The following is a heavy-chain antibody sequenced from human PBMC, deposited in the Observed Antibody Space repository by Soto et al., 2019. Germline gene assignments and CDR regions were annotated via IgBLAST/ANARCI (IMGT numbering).Heavy chain of an antibody. J-gene: IGHJ4*02. CDR1: GFTFSSYA. CDR2: ISGSGGST. Sequence: GGSLRLSCAASGFTFSSYAMSWVRQAPGKGLEWVSAISGSGGSTYYADSVKGRSTISRDNSKNTLYLQMNSLRAEDTAVYYCAKDLQPHHLAVAGVGFDYCGQGPLVTVYS. CDR3: AKDLQPHHLAVAGVGFDY. V-gene: IGHV3-23*01. D-gene: IGHD6-19*01.